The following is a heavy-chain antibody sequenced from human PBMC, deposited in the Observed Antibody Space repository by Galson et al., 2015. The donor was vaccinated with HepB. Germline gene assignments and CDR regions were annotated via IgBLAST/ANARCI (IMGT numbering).Heavy chain of an antibody. CDR3: AREDIIVQPADIDRSAYYFYYQGLDV. D-gene: IGHD2-2*01. CDR2: ISHDGNST. J-gene: IGHJ6*02. V-gene: IGHV3-30*09. CDR1: GFTFSNDA. Sequence: SLRLCCAASGFTFSNDAMHWVRQAPGKGLEWVGIISHDGNSTYYADSVKGRVAISRDNSKNILYLQVNSLTTEDTAVYFCAREDIIVQPADIDRSAYYFYYQGLDVWGHGTTVTVSS.